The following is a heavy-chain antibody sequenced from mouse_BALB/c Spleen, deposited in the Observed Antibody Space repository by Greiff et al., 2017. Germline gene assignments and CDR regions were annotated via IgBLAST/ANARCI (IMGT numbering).Heavy chain of an antibody. CDR3: ARDGYGNPFAY. D-gene: IGHD2-1*01. J-gene: IGHJ3*01. CDR2: IRNKANGYTT. CDR1: GFTFTDYY. V-gene: IGHV7-3*02. Sequence: DVKLVESGGGLVQPGGSLRLSCATSGFTFTDYYMSWVRQPPGKALEWLGFIRNKANGYTTEYSASVKGRFTISRDNSQSILYLQMNTLRAEDSATYYCARDGYGNPFAYWGQGTLVTVSA.